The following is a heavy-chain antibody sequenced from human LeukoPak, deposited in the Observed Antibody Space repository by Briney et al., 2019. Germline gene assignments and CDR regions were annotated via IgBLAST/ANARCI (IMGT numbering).Heavy chain of an antibody. Sequence: GRSLRLSCAASGFTFSSYAMHWVRQAPGKGLEWAAVISYDGSNKYYADSVKGRFTISRDNSKNTLYLQMNSLRAEDTAVYYCAKGLGELSYSMDVWGQGTTVTVSS. CDR2: ISYDGSNK. D-gene: IGHD3-10*01. CDR1: GFTFSSYA. J-gene: IGHJ6*02. CDR3: AKGLGELSYSMDV. V-gene: IGHV3-30*14.